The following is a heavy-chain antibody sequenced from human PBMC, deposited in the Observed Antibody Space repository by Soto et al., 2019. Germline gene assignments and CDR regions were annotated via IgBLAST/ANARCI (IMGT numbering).Heavy chain of an antibody. Sequence: GGSLRLSCAASGFTFSSYWMSWVRQAPGKGLEWVANIKQDGSEKYYVDSVKGRFTISRDNAKNSLYLQMNSLRAEDTAVYYCARGVHNWGSKVYYYYGMDVWGQGTTVTVSS. CDR1: GFTFSSYW. CDR3: ARGVHNWGSKVYYYYGMDV. V-gene: IGHV3-7*05. CDR2: IKQDGSEK. J-gene: IGHJ6*02. D-gene: IGHD7-27*01.